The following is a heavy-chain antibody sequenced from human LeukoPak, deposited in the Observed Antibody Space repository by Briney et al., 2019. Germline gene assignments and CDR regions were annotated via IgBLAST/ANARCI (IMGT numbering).Heavy chain of an antibody. Sequence: SETLSLTCTVSGGSISSSSYYWGWIRQPPGKGLEWIGCIYYSGSTYYNPSLKSRVTISVDTSKNQFSLKLSSVTAADTAVYYCARHRYYYRSGSYYGAPYYMDVWGKGTTVTISS. V-gene: IGHV4-39*01. J-gene: IGHJ6*03. CDR1: GGSISSSSYY. CDR3: ARHRYYYRSGSYYGAPYYMDV. CDR2: IYYSGST. D-gene: IGHD3-10*01.